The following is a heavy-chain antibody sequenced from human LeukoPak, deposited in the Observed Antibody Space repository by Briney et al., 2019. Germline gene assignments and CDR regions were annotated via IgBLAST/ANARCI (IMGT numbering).Heavy chain of an antibody. Sequence: SETLSLTCTVSGDSMRNYYWTWIRQPPGKGLEWIGYIYYSGSTNYNPSLESRVPISINTSKNQFSLKLSSVTAADTAVYYCARAHLYYDFWSGYYDYWGQGTLVTVSS. D-gene: IGHD3-3*01. CDR1: GDSMRNYY. CDR3: ARAHLYYDFWSGYYDY. J-gene: IGHJ4*02. CDR2: IYYSGST. V-gene: IGHV4-59*01.